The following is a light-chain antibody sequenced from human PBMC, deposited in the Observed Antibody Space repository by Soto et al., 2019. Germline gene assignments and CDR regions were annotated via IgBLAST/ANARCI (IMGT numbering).Light chain of an antibody. V-gene: IGKV1-5*03. J-gene: IGKJ1*01. Sequence: DIQMTQSPSSLSASVVDRFTITFRASQNVNIWLTWYQQRPGKAPKLLIYEASNLESGVSPRFSGRGSGTEFTLTISGLQPDDFATYYCQQYITYPTFGQGTKVDIK. CDR3: QQYITYPT. CDR1: QNVNIW. CDR2: EAS.